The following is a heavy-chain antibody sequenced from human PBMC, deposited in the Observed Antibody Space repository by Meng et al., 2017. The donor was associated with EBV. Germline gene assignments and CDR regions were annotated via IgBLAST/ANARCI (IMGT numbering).Heavy chain of an antibody. D-gene: IGHD6-19*01. V-gene: IGHV1-2*06. J-gene: IGHJ4*02. CDR2: INPNSGGT. CDR3: ARVGIAVAGTGDY. Sequence: QVQLVHSGAEVKKPGASVKVSCKASGSTSTGYYMHWVRQAPGQGLEWMGRINPNSGGTNYAQKFQGRVTMTRDTSISTAYMELSRLRSDDTAVYYCARVGIAVAGTGDYWGQGTLVTVSS. CDR1: GSTSTGYY.